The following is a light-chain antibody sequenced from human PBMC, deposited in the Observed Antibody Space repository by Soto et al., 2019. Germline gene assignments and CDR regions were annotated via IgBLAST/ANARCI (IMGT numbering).Light chain of an antibody. V-gene: IGLV1-36*01. CDR3: AAWDDSLNGLV. CDR1: SSNIGNNA. J-gene: IGLJ1*01. CDR2: YDD. Sequence: QSVLTQPPSVSEAPRQRVTLSRSGSSSNIGNNAVNWYQQLPGKAPKLLIYYDDLLPSGVSDRFSGSKSGTSASLAISGLQSEDEADYYCAAWDDSLNGLVFGTGTKVTVL.